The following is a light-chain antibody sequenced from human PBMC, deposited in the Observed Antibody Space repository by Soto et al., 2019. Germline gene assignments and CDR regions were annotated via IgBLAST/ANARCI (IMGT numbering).Light chain of an antibody. CDR1: QSVRSTS. J-gene: IGKJ5*01. CDR2: GAS. Sequence: VLTQSPGTLSLSPGERATLSCRASQSVRSTSLVWYQQKPAQAPRLLIYGASSRATGIPDRFSGGGSGTDFTLTISRLEPEDFAVYYCQQYNSSPPITVGQGTRLEIK. V-gene: IGKV3-20*01. CDR3: QQYNSSPPIT.